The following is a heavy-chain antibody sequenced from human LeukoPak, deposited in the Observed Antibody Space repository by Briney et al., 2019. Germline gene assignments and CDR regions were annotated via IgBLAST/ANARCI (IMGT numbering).Heavy chain of an antibody. Sequence: SETLSLTCTVSGGSIGTYSWNWNRQPPGKGLEWIGYIYHSGSTYYNPSLKSRVTISVDRSKNQFSLKLSSVTAADTAVYYCARGSTMVNWFDPWGQGTLVTVSS. J-gene: IGHJ5*02. CDR2: IYHSGST. D-gene: IGHD3-10*01. CDR3: ARGSTMVNWFDP. V-gene: IGHV4-30-2*01. CDR1: GGSIGTYS.